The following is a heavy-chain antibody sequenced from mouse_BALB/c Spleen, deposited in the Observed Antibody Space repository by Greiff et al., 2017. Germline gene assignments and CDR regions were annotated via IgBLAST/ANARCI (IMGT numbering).Heavy chain of an antibody. D-gene: IGHD2-2*01. CDR1: GFSLTGYG. Sequence: VQLQESGPGLVAPSQSLSITCTVSGFSLTGYGVNWVRQPPGKGLEWLGMIWGDGSTDYNSALKSRLSISKDNSKSQVFLKMNSLQTDDTARYYCARGGRLRRDGAWFAYWGQGTLVTVSA. J-gene: IGHJ3*01. CDR2: IWGDGST. CDR3: ARGGRLRRDGAWFAY. V-gene: IGHV2-6-7*01.